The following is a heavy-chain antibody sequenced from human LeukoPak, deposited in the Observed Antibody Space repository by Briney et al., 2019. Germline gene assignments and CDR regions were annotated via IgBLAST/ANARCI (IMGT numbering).Heavy chain of an antibody. D-gene: IGHD6-13*01. CDR3: ARQSSGIAATDKIDY. Sequence: GGSLRLSCSASGFTFSSYAMTWVRQAPGKGLKWVSSFTSMSRTIYYADSVKGRFTISRDDAKKSLYLQMNSLRVEDTAIYYCARQSSGIAATDKIDYWGQGTLVTVSS. CDR1: GFTFSSYA. V-gene: IGHV3-21*01. CDR2: FTSMSRTI. J-gene: IGHJ4*02.